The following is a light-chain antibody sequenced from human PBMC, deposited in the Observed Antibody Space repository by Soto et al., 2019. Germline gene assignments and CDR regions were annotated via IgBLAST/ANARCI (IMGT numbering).Light chain of an antibody. CDR1: QSIRSY. CDR3: QQSYTIPRT. CDR2: AAS. V-gene: IGKV1-39*01. Sequence: DIQMTQSPSSLSASVGDRVTITCRASQSIRSYLNWYQQERGKAPKLLIYAASSLQSGVPSRFSGSGSGTDFTLTITSLQPEDFATYYCQQSYTIPRTFGQGTQVDIK. J-gene: IGKJ1*01.